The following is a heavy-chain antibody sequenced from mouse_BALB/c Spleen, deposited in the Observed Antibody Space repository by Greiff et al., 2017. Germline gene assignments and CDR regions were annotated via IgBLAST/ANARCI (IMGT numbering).Heavy chain of an antibody. J-gene: IGHJ4*01. V-gene: IGHV5-15*02. Sequence: DVKLVESGGGLVQPGGSRKLSCAASGFTFSDYGMAWVRQAPGKGPEWVAFISNLAYSIYYADTVTGRFTISRENAKNTLYLEMSSLRSEDTAMYYCARATTVYAMDYWGQGTSVTVSS. CDR1: GFTFSDYG. CDR3: ARATTVYAMDY. CDR2: ISNLAYSI. D-gene: IGHD1-1*01.